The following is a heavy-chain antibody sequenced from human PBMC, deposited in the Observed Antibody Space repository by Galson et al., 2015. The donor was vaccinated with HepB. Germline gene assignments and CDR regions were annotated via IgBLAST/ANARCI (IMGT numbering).Heavy chain of an antibody. CDR3: ARVSNDYGEPRDAFDI. D-gene: IGHD4-17*01. Sequence: SLRLSCAASGFTFSSYGMHWVRQAPGKGLEWVAVIWYDGSNKYYADSVKGRFTISRDNSKNTLYLQMNSLRAEDTAVYYCARVSNDYGEPRDAFDIWGQGTMVTVSS. V-gene: IGHV3-33*01. CDR2: IWYDGSNK. J-gene: IGHJ3*02. CDR1: GFTFSSYG.